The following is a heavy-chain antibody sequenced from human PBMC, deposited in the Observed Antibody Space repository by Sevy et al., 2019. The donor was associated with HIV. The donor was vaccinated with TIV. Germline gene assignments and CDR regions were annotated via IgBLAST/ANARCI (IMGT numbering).Heavy chain of an antibody. CDR2: ISSGSSYT. D-gene: IGHD6-13*01. CDR3: ARDKYSSSWYVDY. CDR1: GFTFSDYY. Sequence: GGSLRLSCAASGFTFSDYYMSWIRQAPGKGLEWVSYISSGSSYTNYADSVKGRFTISRDNAKNSLYLQMNSLRAEDTAVYYCARDKYSSSWYVDYWGQGTLVTVSS. V-gene: IGHV3-11*06. J-gene: IGHJ4*02.